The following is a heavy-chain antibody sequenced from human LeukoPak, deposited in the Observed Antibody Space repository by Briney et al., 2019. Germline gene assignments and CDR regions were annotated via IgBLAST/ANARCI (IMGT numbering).Heavy chain of an antibody. CDR2: INPNNGAS. CDR1: GYSFNAFY. J-gene: IGHJ5*01. CDR3: ARDATYYDILTGTDAWFDS. Sequence: ASVKVSCKASGYSFNAFYMHWVRQAPGQGLEWMGWINPNNGASKSAQKFQGRDTMTTDTSIRTAYMELRRLGPDDTAVYYCARDATYYDILTGTDAWFDSWGQGTLVTVSS. D-gene: IGHD3-9*01. V-gene: IGHV1-2*02.